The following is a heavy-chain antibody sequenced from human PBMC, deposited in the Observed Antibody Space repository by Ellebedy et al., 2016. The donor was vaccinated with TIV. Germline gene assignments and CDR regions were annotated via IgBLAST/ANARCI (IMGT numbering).Heavy chain of an antibody. J-gene: IGHJ3*02. D-gene: IGHD6-19*01. CDR2: ISAYNGNT. V-gene: IGHV1-18*01. CDR3: ARDLTSIAVAGTGAFDI. Sequence: ASVKVSCKASGYTFTSYGISWVRQAPGQGLEWMGWISAYNGNTNYAQKLQGRVTMTTDTSTSTAYMELRSLRSDDTAVYYCARDLTSIAVAGTGAFDIWGQGTMVTVSS. CDR1: GYTFTSYG.